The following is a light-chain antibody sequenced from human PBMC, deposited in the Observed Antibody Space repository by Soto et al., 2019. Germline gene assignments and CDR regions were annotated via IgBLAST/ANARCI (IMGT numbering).Light chain of an antibody. J-gene: IGLJ2*01. CDR1: SSDVGGFNY. CDR2: EVS. CDR3: SSYTSSGTLV. V-gene: IGLV2-14*01. Sequence: QSALTQPASVSGSPGQSITISCTGTSSDVGGFNYVSWYQQHPGTAPKLTIYEVSNRPSGVSDRFSGSKSAKTASLTISGLQAEDEADYYCSSYTSSGTLVFGGGTKLTVL.